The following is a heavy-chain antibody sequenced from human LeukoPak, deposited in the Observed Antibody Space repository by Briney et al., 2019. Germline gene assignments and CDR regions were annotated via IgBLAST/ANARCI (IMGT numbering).Heavy chain of an antibody. CDR3: AREAYSSSDY. D-gene: IGHD6-6*01. CDR2: ISAYNGNT. V-gene: IGHV1-18*01. J-gene: IGHJ4*02. CDR1: GYTFSAYP. Sequence: ASVKVSCKASGYTFSAYPIHWVRQAPGQGLEWMGWISAYNGNTNYAQRLQGRVTMTTDTSTSTAYMELRSLRSDDTAVYYCAREAYSSSDYWGQGTLVTVSS.